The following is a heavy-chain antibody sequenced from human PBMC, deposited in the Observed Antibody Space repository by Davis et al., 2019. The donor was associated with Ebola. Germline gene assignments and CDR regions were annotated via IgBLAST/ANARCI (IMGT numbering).Heavy chain of an antibody. CDR2: ISSSSSYI. J-gene: IGHJ3*02. Sequence: PGGSLRLSCAASGFIFSSYSMNWVRQAPGKGLEWVSSISSSSSYIYYADSVKGRFTISRDNAKNSLYLQMNSLRAEDTAVYYCARELRFLEWSLPTEDAFDIWGQGTMVTVSS. V-gene: IGHV3-21*01. D-gene: IGHD3-3*01. CDR1: GFIFSSYS. CDR3: ARELRFLEWSLPTEDAFDI.